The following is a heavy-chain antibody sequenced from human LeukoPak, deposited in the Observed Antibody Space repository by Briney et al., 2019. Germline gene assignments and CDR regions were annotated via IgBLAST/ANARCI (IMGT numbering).Heavy chain of an antibody. CDR3: ARSLEYYYGSGSYWTFDY. J-gene: IGHJ4*02. V-gene: IGHV4-59*01. CDR2: IYYSGST. Sequence: SETLSLTCTVSGGSISSYYWSWIRQPPGKGLEWIGYIYYSGSTNYNPSLKSRVTISVDTSKNQFSLKLSSVTAADTAVYYCARSLEYYYGSGSYWTFDYWGQGTLVTVSS. CDR1: GGSISSYY. D-gene: IGHD3-10*01.